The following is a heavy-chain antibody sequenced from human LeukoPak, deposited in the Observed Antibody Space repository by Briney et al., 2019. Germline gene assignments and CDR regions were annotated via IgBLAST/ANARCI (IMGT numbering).Heavy chain of an antibody. V-gene: IGHV3-30*02. D-gene: IGHD2-2*01. CDR1: GFTFSSYG. J-gene: IGHJ4*02. CDR3: AKLTSPKYCSSTSCKFDY. CDR2: IRYDGSNK. Sequence: GGSLRLSCAASGFTFSSYGMHWVRQAPGKGLEWVAFIRYDGSNKYYADSVKGRFTISRDNSKNTLYLQMNSLRAEDTAVYYCAKLTSPKYCSSTSCKFDYWGQGTLVTVSS.